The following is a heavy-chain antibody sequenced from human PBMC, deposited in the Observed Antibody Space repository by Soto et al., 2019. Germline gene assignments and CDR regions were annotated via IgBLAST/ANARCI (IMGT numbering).Heavy chain of an antibody. V-gene: IGHV3-48*03. J-gene: IGHJ3*02. Sequence: EAQLVESGGGLVQPGGSLRLSCAAFEFTLSNYDMDWVRQAPGKGLEWVSHIGRRGSPIYYADSVKGRFTISRDNAKNSVFLQMISLRPEDTAVYYCARVYDDYLIDAFDIWGQGTMVSVSS. CDR2: IGRRGSPI. D-gene: IGHD4-17*01. CDR3: ARVYDDYLIDAFDI. CDR1: EFTLSNYD.